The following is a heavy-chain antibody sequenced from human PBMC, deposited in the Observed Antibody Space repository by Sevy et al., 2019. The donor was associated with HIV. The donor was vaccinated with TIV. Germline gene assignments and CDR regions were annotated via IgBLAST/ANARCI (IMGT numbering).Heavy chain of an antibody. CDR2: ISGTGSTI. CDR3: ATLRGGLYGSGYFQN. V-gene: IGHV3-48*01. D-gene: IGHD3-10*01. J-gene: IGHJ1*01. CDR1: GFTFSSSI. Sequence: GGSLRLSCAASGFTFSSSIINWVRQAPGKGLEWVSSISGTGSTIYYADSVKGRFTISRDTSKNTLYLQMNSLRAEDTAVYYCATLRGGLYGSGYFQNWGQGTQVTVSS.